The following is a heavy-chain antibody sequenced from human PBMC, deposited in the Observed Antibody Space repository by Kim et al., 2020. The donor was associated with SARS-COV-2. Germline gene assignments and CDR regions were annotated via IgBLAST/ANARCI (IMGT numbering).Heavy chain of an antibody. V-gene: IGHV3-13*01. Sequence: PGSVKGRFTISRENAKNPLYLQMNSLRAGDTAVYCCARAAWSGSYSDYDYWGQGTLVTVSS. J-gene: IGHJ4*02. CDR3: ARAAWSGSYSDYDY. D-gene: IGHD1-26*01.